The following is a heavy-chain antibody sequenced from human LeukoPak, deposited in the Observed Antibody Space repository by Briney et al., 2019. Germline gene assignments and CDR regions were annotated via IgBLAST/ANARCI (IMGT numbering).Heavy chain of an antibody. Sequence: GGSLRLSCAASGFTFSTFWMTWVRQAPGKGLEWVANINQDGSVKHFVDSVKGRFTISRDNAKNSLYLQMNSLRAEDTAVYYCARDGGSGADYWGQGTLVSVSS. V-gene: IGHV3-7*01. CDR3: ARDGGSGADY. CDR2: INQDGSVK. J-gene: IGHJ4*02. CDR1: GFTFSTFW. D-gene: IGHD3-16*01.